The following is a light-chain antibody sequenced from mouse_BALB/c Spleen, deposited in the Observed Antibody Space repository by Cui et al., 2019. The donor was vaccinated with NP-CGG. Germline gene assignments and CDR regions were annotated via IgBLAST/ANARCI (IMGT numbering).Light chain of an antibody. J-gene: IGLJ1*01. Sequence: QAVVTHESALTTSPGETVTLTCRSSPGDVTTNNYANWVQEKPDHLFTGLIGGTNNRAPGVPARFSGSLIGDKAALTITGAQTEDEAIYFCALWYSNHWVFGGGTKLTVL. V-gene: IGLV1*01. CDR3: ALWYSNHWV. CDR2: GTN. CDR1: PGDVTTNNY.